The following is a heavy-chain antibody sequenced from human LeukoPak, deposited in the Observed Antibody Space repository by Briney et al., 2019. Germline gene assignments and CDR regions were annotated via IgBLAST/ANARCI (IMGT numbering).Heavy chain of an antibody. Sequence: PSETLSLTCTVSGGSISSGDYYWRWIRQPPGKGLEWIGYIYYSGSTYYNPSLKSRVTIPVDTSKNQFSLKLSSVTAADTAVYYCARVPGSTPTFIDYWGQGTLVTVSS. J-gene: IGHJ4*02. CDR3: ARVPGSTPTFIDY. CDR1: GGSISSGDYY. CDR2: IYYSGST. D-gene: IGHD2/OR15-2a*01. V-gene: IGHV4-30-4*01.